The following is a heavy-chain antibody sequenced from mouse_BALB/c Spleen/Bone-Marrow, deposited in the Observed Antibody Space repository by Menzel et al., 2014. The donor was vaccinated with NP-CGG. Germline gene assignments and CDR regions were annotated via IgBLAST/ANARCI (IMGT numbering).Heavy chain of an antibody. J-gene: IGHJ3*01. CDR1: GYTFTDHA. V-gene: IGHV1S53*02. Sequence: VKLQESDAELVKPGASVKISCKASGYTFTDHAIHWVKQKPEQGLEWIGNFSPGNGNIRYNQKFKGKATLTADKSSSTAYRQLNSLTSEDSAVYFCKRSLNFFAYWGQGTLVTVSA. CDR2: FSPGNGNI. D-gene: IGHD1-3*01. CDR3: KRSLNFFAY.